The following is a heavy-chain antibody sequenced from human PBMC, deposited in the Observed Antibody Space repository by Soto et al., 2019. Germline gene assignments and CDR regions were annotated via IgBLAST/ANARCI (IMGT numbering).Heavy chain of an antibody. V-gene: IGHV3-48*01. J-gene: IGHJ4*02. CDR1: GFTFSSYS. CDR2: ISSSSSTI. CDR3: ARDLNYGLFDY. D-gene: IGHD4-17*01. Sequence: EVQLEESGGGLVQPGGSLRLSCAASGFTFSSYSMNWVRQAPGKGLEWVSYISSSSSTIYYADSVKGRFTISRANAKNSLYLQINSMRAEDTAVYYCARDLNYGLFDYWGQGTLVTVSS.